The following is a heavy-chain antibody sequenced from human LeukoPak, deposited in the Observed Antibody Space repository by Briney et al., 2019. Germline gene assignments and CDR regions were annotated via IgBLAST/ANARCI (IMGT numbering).Heavy chain of an antibody. J-gene: IGHJ3*02. D-gene: IGHD4-17*01. CDR3: ARDRIIYGDYGDAFDI. V-gene: IGHV3-21*01. CDR1: GFTFSRYN. CDR2: ISSSSSYI. Sequence: GGSLRLSCAASGFTFSRYNMNWVRQAPGRGLEWVSSISSSSSYIYYADSLKGRFTISRDNAKNSLYLQMNSLRAEDTAVYFCARDRIIYGDYGDAFDIWGQGTMVTVSS.